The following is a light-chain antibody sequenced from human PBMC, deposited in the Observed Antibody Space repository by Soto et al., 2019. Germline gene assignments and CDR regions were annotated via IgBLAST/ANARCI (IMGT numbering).Light chain of an antibody. V-gene: IGKV2-28*01. Sequence: IVLTQFPLSLPATPVASAFIFFRFSPIILHRNGYDYVDWYLQKPGQSPQLLIYLGSNRASGVPDRFSGSGSGTDVTLRISRCEAEDVGVYDCMQALQTPPTFGQGTKVDIK. CDR1: PIILHRNGYDY. CDR3: MQALQTPPT. CDR2: LGS. J-gene: IGKJ1*01.